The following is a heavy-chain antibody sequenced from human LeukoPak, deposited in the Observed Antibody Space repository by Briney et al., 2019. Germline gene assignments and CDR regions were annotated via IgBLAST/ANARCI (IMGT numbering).Heavy chain of an antibody. CDR2: INHSGST. CDR1: GGSFSGYY. Sequence: SETLSLTCAVYGGSFSGYYWSWIRQPPGKGLEWIGEINHSGSTNYNPSLKSRVTISVDTSKNQFSLKLSSVTAADTAVYYCARRGYCSSTSCSNRPLPPYYYYYMDVWGKGTTVTVSS. V-gene: IGHV4-34*01. CDR3: ARRGYCSSTSCSNRPLPPYYYYYMDV. J-gene: IGHJ6*03. D-gene: IGHD2-2*01.